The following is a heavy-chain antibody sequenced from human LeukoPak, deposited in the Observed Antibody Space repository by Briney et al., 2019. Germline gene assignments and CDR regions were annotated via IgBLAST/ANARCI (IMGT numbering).Heavy chain of an antibody. CDR3: ARVGVGSYNWFDP. Sequence: SETLSLTCSVSGGSIRSSSYWWGWIRQPPGKGLEWIASIYYSGSTYYNPSLKSRVTISVDTSKNQFSLKLSSVTAADTAVYYCARVGVGSYNWFDPWGQGTLVTVSS. D-gene: IGHD3-16*01. J-gene: IGHJ5*02. CDR2: IYYSGST. CDR1: GGSIRSSSYW. V-gene: IGHV4-39*07.